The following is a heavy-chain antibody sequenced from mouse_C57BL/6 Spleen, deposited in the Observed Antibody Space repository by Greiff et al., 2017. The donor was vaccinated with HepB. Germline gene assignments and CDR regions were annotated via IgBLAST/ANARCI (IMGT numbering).Heavy chain of an antibody. CDR2: ILPGSGST. CDR1: GYTFTGYW. CDR3: ARRASLGYGYALYAMDY. D-gene: IGHD2-2*01. J-gene: IGHJ4*01. Sequence: QVQLMESGAELMQPGDSVKLSCKATGYTFTGYWIAWVKQRPGHGLEWIGEILPGSGSTNYNEKFKGKVTFAADTTSNTTYMQHSSLTTEDSAIYYCARRASLGYGYALYAMDYWGQGTSVTVSS. V-gene: IGHV1-9*01.